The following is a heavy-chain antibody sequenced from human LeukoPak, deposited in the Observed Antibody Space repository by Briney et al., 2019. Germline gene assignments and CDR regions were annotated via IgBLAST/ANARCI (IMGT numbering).Heavy chain of an antibody. CDR3: ESSLIAAAGTSDY. D-gene: IGHD6-13*01. Sequence: GGSLRLSCAASGFTFSIYSMNWVRQAPGKGLEWVSYIRSNRSYRYYADSVKGRFTISRDNAKNSLYLQMNSLRADDTAGYYWESSLIAAAGTSDYWGQGTLVTVSS. CDR2: IRSNRSYR. J-gene: IGHJ4*02. V-gene: IGHV3-21*01. CDR1: GFTFSIYS.